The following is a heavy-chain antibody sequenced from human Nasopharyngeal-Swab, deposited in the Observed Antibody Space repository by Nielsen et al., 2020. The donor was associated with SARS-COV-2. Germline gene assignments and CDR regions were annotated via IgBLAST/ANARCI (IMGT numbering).Heavy chain of an antibody. CDR1: GFTFSSYS. CDR2: ISSSSSYI. V-gene: IGHV3-21*04. CDR3: AKDYDIGY. D-gene: IGHD3-9*01. Sequence: GESLKISCAASGFTFSSYSMNWVRQAPGKGLEWVSSISSSSSYIYYADSVKGRLTISRDNSKSTLDLQMNSLRAEDTAVYYCAKDYDIGYWGQGTLVTVSS. J-gene: IGHJ4*02.